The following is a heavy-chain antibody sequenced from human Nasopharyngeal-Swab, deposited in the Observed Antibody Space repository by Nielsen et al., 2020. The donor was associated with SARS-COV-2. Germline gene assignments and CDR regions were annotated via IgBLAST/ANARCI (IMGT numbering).Heavy chain of an antibody. J-gene: IGHJ4*02. Sequence: SETLSLTCAVYGGSFSGYYWSWIRQPPGKGLEWIGEINHSGSTNYNPSLKSRVTILVDTSKNQFSLKLSSVTAADTAVYYCAQTYCGGDCYSWGQGTLVTVSS. CDR3: AQTYCGGDCYS. V-gene: IGHV4-34*01. CDR1: GGSFSGYY. CDR2: INHSGST. D-gene: IGHD2-21*02.